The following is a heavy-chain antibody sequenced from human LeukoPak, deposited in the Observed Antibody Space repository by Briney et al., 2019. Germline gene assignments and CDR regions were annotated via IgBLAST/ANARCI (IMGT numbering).Heavy chain of an antibody. D-gene: IGHD3-3*02. CDR2: ISAYNGNA. CDR1: GYTFTSYG. V-gene: IGHV1-18*01. Sequence: ASVKVSCKASGYTFTSYGISWVRQAPGQGLEWMGWISAYNGNANYAQKLQGRVTMTTDTSTSTAYMELRSLRSDDTAVYYCARVLAARNWFDPWGQGTLVTVSS. CDR3: ARVLAARNWFDP. J-gene: IGHJ5*02.